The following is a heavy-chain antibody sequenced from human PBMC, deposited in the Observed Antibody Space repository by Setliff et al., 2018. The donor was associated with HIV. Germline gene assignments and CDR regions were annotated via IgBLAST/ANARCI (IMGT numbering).Heavy chain of an antibody. D-gene: IGHD6-19*01. V-gene: IGHV3-7*03. CDR1: GFRFSDYW. CDR2: IKQDGSEK. CDR3: ARESGYTGGWGYGATYNYYMDV. J-gene: IGHJ6*03. Sequence: GGSLRLSCGASGFRFSDYWMTWVRQAPGRGLESVANIKQDGSEKFYVDSVEGRFTISRDNAKNSLYLQMNSLRDDDTAVYYCARESGYTGGWGYGATYNYYMDVWGKGTTVTVSS.